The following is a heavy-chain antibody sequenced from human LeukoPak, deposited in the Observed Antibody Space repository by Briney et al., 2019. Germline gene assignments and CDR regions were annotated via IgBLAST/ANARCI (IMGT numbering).Heavy chain of an antibody. J-gene: IGHJ4*02. CDR3: ARGGYCSTTSCYFRTATFDY. CDR2: INHSGST. Sequence: PSETLSLTCAVYGGSFSGYYWSWIRQPPGKGLEWIGEINHSGSTNYNPSLKSRVTISVDTSKNQFSLKLSSVTAADTAVYYCARGGYCSTTSCYFRTATFDYWGRGTLVTVSS. V-gene: IGHV4-34*01. CDR1: GGSFSGYY. D-gene: IGHD2-2*03.